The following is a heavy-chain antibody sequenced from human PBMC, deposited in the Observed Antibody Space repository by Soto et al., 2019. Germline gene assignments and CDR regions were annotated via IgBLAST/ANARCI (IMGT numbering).Heavy chain of an antibody. CDR3: ARHVHGDYFD. V-gene: IGHV4-39*01. D-gene: IGHD4-17*01. CDR1: GGSISSSSYY. Sequence: QLQLQESGPGLVKPSETLSLTCTVSGGSISSSSYYWGWIRQPPGKGLEWIGSIYYSGSTYYNPSLQSRLTISVDTSKKQCSLKLSSVTAADKAVYYCARHVHGDYFDWGQGTLVTVSS. CDR2: IYYSGST. J-gene: IGHJ4*02.